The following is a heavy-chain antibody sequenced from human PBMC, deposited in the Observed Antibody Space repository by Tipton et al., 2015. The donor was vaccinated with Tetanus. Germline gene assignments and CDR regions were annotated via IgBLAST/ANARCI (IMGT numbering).Heavy chain of an antibody. D-gene: IGHD6-6*01. CDR3: ARVWGRGQLVTKHNRYFDL. V-gene: IGHV3-11*01. CDR1: GFTLSDYY. CDR2: ISSSGATI. Sequence: SLRLSCAASGFTLSDYYMSWIRQAPGKGLEWLSYISSSGATINYADSVKGRFTLSRDTAKNSLYLLMDSLRADDTAVYYCARVWGRGQLVTKHNRYFDLWGRGALVTVSS. J-gene: IGHJ2*01.